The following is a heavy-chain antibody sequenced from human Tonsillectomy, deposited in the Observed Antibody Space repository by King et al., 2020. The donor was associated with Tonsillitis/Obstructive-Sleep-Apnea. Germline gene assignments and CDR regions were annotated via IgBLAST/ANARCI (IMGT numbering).Heavy chain of an antibody. CDR2: IYPGDSDT. V-gene: IGHV5-51*01. D-gene: IGHD1-7*01. Sequence: QLVQSGAEVKKPGESLKISCKGSGYSFTSYWIGWVRQMPGKGLEWMGIIYPGDSDTRYSPSFQGQVTISADKSISTAYLQWSSLKASDTAMYYCARLPYHWNYVSSFDYWGQGTLVTVSS. J-gene: IGHJ4*02. CDR1: GYSFTSYW. CDR3: ARLPYHWNYVSSFDY.